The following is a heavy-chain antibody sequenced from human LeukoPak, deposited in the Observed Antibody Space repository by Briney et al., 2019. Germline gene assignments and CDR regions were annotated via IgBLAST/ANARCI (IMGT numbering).Heavy chain of an antibody. D-gene: IGHD2-2*02. V-gene: IGHV4-34*01. Sequence: GSLRLSCAASGFTLSSYAMSWVRQPPGKGLEWIGEINHSGSTNYNPSLKSRVTISVDTSKNQFSLKLSSVTAADTAVYYCARYCSSTSCYTRRYDFDYWGQGTLVTVSS. CDR1: GFTLSSYA. CDR3: ARYCSSTSCYTRRYDFDY. CDR2: INHSGST. J-gene: IGHJ4*02.